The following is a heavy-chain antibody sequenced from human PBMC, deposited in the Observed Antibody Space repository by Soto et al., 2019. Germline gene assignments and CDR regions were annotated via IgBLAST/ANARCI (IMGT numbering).Heavy chain of an antibody. V-gene: IGHV3-9*01. CDR2: ISWSGTNI. D-gene: IGHD6-13*01. Sequence: EVHLVESGGGLVQPGRSLKLSCVASGFTFDDYAMYWVRQAPGKGPEWVSGISWSGTNIAYADSVKGRFTISRDNAKNTLYLQMNSLRADDTALYYCAKGGSAALIAAAGTGNWFDPGGQGSMVTVSS. CDR3: AKGGSAALIAAAGTGNWFDP. J-gene: IGHJ5*02. CDR1: GFTFDDYA.